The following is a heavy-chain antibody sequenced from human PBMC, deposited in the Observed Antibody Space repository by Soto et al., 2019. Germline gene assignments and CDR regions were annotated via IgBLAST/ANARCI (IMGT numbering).Heavy chain of an antibody. Sequence: PGGSLRLSCAASGFTFSSYGMHWVRQAPGKGLEWVAVIWYDGSNKYYADSVKGRFTISRDNSKNTLYLQMNSLRAEDTAVYYCARDGSYDSSGYDYWGQGTLVTVSS. J-gene: IGHJ4*02. D-gene: IGHD3-22*01. CDR3: ARDGSYDSSGYDY. CDR1: GFTFSSYG. V-gene: IGHV3-33*01. CDR2: IWYDGSNK.